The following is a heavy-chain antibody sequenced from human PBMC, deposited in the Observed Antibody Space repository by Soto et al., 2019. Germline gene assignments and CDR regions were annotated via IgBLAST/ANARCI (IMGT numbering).Heavy chain of an antibody. J-gene: IGHJ6*02. CDR1: GGSISSSSYY. CDR2: IYYSGST. V-gene: IGHV4-39*01. Sequence: PSETLSLTCTVSGGSISSSSYYWGWLRQPPGKGLEWIGSIYYSGSTYYNPSLKSRVTISVDTSKNQFSLKLSSVTAADTAVYYCATKTGGGWEDGMDVWGQGTTVTVSS. CDR3: ATKTGGGWEDGMDV. D-gene: IGHD6-19*01.